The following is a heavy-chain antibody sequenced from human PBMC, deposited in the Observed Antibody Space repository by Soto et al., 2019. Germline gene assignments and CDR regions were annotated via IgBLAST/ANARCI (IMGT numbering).Heavy chain of an antibody. Sequence: GSLRLSCAASGFTFSSYAMHWVRQAPGKGLEWVAVISYDGSNKYYADSVKGRFTISRDNSKNTLYLQMNSLRAEDTAVYYCAKTAAAGTSLDYWGQGTLVTVSS. CDR2: ISYDGSNK. CDR3: AKTAAAGTSLDY. D-gene: IGHD6-13*01. J-gene: IGHJ4*02. CDR1: GFTFSSYA. V-gene: IGHV3-30-3*02.